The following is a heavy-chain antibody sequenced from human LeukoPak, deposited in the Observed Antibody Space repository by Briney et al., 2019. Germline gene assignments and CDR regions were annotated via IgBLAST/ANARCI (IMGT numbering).Heavy chain of an antibody. J-gene: IGHJ4*02. CDR1: GYTFTGYG. CDR3: ARDWSGSFDY. Sequence: RASVKVSCKASGYTFTGYGIGWVRQPPGQGLEWMGWISAYNGNTNFVQKLQDRVTMTTDTSTTTAYTELRSLRSDDTAVYYCARDWSGSFDYWGQGTLVTVSS. D-gene: IGHD3-3*01. V-gene: IGHV1-18*04. CDR2: ISAYNGNT.